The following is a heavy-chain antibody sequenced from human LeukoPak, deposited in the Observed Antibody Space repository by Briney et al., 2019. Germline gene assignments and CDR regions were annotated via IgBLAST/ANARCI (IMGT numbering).Heavy chain of an antibody. CDR3: ARSNSSSWPPFIYYFDY. CDR1: GGSISSYY. CDR2: IYYSGST. J-gene: IGHJ4*02. V-gene: IGHV4-59*01. D-gene: IGHD6-13*01. Sequence: SETLSLTCTVSGGSISSYYWSWIRQPPGKGLEWIGYIYYSGSTNYNPSLKSRVTISVDTSKNQFSLKLSSETAADTAVYYCARSNSSSWPPFIYYFDYWGQGTLVTVSS.